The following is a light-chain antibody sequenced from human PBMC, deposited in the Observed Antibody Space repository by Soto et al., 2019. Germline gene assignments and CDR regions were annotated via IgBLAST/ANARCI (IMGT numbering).Light chain of an antibody. CDR2: DAS. Sequence: DIQLTQSPSSLSASVGDRVTITCQASQDIVNYLNWYQQKPGRAPNLLIYDASNLETGVPSRFSGSRSGTHFTFTITSLRPEDFATYYCQQYKSLPLTFGGGTKVDIK. CDR3: QQYKSLPLT. CDR1: QDIVNY. J-gene: IGKJ4*01. V-gene: IGKV1-33*01.